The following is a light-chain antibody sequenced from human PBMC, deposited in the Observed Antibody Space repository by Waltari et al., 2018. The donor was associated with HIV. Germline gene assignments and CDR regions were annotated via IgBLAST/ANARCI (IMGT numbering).Light chain of an antibody. CDR2: KDS. J-gene: IGLJ1*01. Sequence: SYELKQPPSVSVSPGQTATITCSGDALATQYAFWYQQKAGHAPVVIIYKDSGRPSGIPERISGSSSGTTVTLTISEVQAEDEADYYCQSADSSGTYVFGSGTKVTVL. CDR1: ALATQY. V-gene: IGLV3-25*03. CDR3: QSADSSGTYV.